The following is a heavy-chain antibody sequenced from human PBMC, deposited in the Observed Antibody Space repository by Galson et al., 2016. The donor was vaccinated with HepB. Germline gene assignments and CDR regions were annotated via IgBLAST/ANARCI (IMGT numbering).Heavy chain of an antibody. V-gene: IGHV3-23*01. CDR2: ISGSGGNT. Sequence: SLRLSCAASGLTFSSYAMSWVRQAPGKGLEWVSSISGSGGNTYYADFVKGRFTISRDNSKNTLHLQMDSLRAEDTAVYYCAKYGGSSSGTTNAFDFWGQGTMVTVSS. CDR1: GLTFSSYA. CDR3: AKYGGSSSGTTNAFDF. J-gene: IGHJ3*01. D-gene: IGHD6-6*01.